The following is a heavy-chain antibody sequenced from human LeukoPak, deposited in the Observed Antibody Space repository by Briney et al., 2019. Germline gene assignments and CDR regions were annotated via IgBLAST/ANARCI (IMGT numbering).Heavy chain of an antibody. CDR3: AELGITMIGGV. J-gene: IGHJ6*04. V-gene: IGHV3-9*01. Sequence: GGSLRLSCASSGFTFDDYAMHWVRQAPGKGLEWVSGISWNSGSIGYADSVKGRFTISRDNAKNSLYLQMNSLRAEDTAVYYCAELGITMIGGVWGKGTTVTISS. CDR2: ISWNSGSI. CDR1: GFTFDDYA. D-gene: IGHD3-10*02.